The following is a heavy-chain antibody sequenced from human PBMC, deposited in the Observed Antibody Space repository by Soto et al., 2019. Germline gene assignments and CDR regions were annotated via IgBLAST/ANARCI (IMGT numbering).Heavy chain of an antibody. Sequence: PSETLSLTCTVSGGSISSYYWSWIRQPPGKGLEWIGYIYYSGSTNYNPSLKSRVTISVDTSKNQFSLKLSSVTAADTAVYYCARDPVEMATIWPVDYWGQGTLVTVSS. J-gene: IGHJ4*02. CDR2: IYYSGST. CDR1: GGSISSYY. CDR3: ARDPVEMATIWPVDY. D-gene: IGHD5-12*01. V-gene: IGHV4-59*01.